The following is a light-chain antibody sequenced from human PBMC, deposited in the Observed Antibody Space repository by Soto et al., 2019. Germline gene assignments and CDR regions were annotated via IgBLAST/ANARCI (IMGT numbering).Light chain of an antibody. CDR2: AAS. CDR3: QQTYNNPT. Sequence: DIQMTQSPSSLSASVGDRVTITCRASQSISSYLNWYQQKPGKAPKLLIYAASSLQSGVPSRFSGSGSGTDFTLPISSLQPEDFATYYCQQTYNNPTFGQGTKVEIK. CDR1: QSISSY. J-gene: IGKJ1*01. V-gene: IGKV1-39*01.